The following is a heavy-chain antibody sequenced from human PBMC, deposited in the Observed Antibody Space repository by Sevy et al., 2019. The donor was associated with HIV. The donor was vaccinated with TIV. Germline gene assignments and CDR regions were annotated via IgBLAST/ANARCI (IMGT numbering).Heavy chain of an antibody. J-gene: IGHJ3*02. CDR1: GFTFSGYA. CDR3: VKDVVVLVGDAFDM. CDR2: IGGSGGGTYYADT. V-gene: IGHV3-23*01. D-gene: IGHD2-15*01. Sequence: GGSLRLSCAASGFTFSGYAMHWVHQAPGKGLDWVSGIGGSGGGTYYADTYYADSVKGRFTISRDNSKNTLYLQMNSMRAEETAIYYRVKDVVVLVGDAFDMVGQGTFVTVSS.